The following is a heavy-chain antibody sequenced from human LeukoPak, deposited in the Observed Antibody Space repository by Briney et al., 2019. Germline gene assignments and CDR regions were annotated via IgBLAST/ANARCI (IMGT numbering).Heavy chain of an antibody. V-gene: IGHV4-59*08. Sequence: SETLSLTCTVSGGSISSYYWSWIRQPPGKALEWIGYIYYSGSTNYNPSLKSRVTISVDTSKNQFSLKLSSVTAADTAVYYCARVKQTALLWFGELDYWGQGTLVTVSS. CDR2: IYYSGST. J-gene: IGHJ4*02. D-gene: IGHD3-10*01. CDR3: ARVKQTALLWFGELDY. CDR1: GGSISSYY.